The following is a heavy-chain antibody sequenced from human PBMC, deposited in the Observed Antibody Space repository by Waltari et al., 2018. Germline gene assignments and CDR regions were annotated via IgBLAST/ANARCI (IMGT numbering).Heavy chain of an antibody. J-gene: IGHJ6*02. V-gene: IGHV5-51*01. CDR2: IYPGYADT. CDR1: GYSFASYW. CDR3: ARHGLRDCTNGVCSFQGMDV. D-gene: IGHD2-8*01. Sequence: EVQLVQSGAEVKKPGESLKISCKGSGYSFASYWIGWVRQMPGKGPEWMGIIYPGYADTKYSPAFQVQVTISVDKSISTAYLQWSSLKASDTAMYYCARHGLRDCTNGVCSFQGMDVWGQGTTVTVSS.